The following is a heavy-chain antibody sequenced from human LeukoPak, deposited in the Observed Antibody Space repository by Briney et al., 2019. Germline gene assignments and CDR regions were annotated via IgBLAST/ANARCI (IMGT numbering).Heavy chain of an antibody. Sequence: PGGSLRLSCAASGFTFKNYAMSWVRQAPGQGLEWVSGISGSGRSTNYADSVKGRFTITRDNSKNTLYLQMNSLRVEDTAVYYCAKEEGVGPQSGGDAFDMWGQGTMVTVSS. J-gene: IGHJ3*02. CDR2: ISGSGRST. V-gene: IGHV3-23*01. CDR3: AKEEGVGPQSGGDAFDM. CDR1: GFTFKNYA. D-gene: IGHD4-23*01.